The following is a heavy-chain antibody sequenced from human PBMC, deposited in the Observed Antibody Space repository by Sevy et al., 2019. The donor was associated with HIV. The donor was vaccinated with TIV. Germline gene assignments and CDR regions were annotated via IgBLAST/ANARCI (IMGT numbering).Heavy chain of an antibody. Sequence: SETLSLTCSVSGGSISNYYWTWIRQPPGKGLQWIGYIYYSGSTNYNPSLNSRVTISVDTSKNQFSLKLSSVTAADSAVYYCARAASSYAFWSGYMGGMDVWGQGTTVTVS. CDR1: GGSISNYY. D-gene: IGHD3-3*01. CDR3: ARAASSYAFWSGYMGGMDV. CDR2: IYYSGST. J-gene: IGHJ6*02. V-gene: IGHV4-59*01.